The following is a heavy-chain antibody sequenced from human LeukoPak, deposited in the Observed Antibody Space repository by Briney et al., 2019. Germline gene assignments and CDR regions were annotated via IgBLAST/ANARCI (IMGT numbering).Heavy chain of an antibody. Sequence: ASVKVSCKASGGTFISYAISWVRQAPGQGLEWMGGIIPIFGTANYAQKFQGRVTITADESTSTAYMELSSLRSEDTAVYYCARARYYYDSSGYLTYWGQGTLVTVSS. CDR2: IIPIFGTA. D-gene: IGHD3-22*01. J-gene: IGHJ4*02. CDR1: GGTFISYA. V-gene: IGHV1-69*13. CDR3: ARARYYYDSSGYLTY.